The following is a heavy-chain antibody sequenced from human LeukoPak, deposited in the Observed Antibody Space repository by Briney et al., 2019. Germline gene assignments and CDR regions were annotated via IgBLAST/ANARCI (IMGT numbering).Heavy chain of an antibody. Sequence: GGSLRLSCAASGFTFSSYAMSWVRQAPGKGLEWVSLISWDGGSTYYADSVKGRFTISRDNSKNSLYLQTNSLRAEDTALYYCAKAYCGGDCWEGYYYYGMDVWGQGTTVTVSS. J-gene: IGHJ6*02. CDR2: ISWDGGST. CDR3: AKAYCGGDCWEGYYYYGMDV. D-gene: IGHD2-21*02. V-gene: IGHV3-43D*03. CDR1: GFTFSSYA.